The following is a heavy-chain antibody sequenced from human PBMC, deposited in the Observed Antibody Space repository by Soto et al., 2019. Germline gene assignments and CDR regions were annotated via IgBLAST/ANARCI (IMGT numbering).Heavy chain of an antibody. Sequence: GXSVNDTFQASGYTFTRYDLHGVRQAAGQGPEWMGSVTPRNGDTAFAQKYQGRVTVTSNTAMSTVYMELSNLRSDDTAVYYCARGGSYWARRHYFDYWGQGTLVTVSS. CDR3: ARGGSYWARRHYFDY. D-gene: IGHD2-8*02. J-gene: IGHJ4*02. CDR2: VTPRNGDT. CDR1: GYTFTRYD. V-gene: IGHV1-8*01.